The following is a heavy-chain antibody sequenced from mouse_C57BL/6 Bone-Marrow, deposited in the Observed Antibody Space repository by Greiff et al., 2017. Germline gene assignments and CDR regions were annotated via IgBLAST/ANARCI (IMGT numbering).Heavy chain of an antibody. J-gene: IGHJ3*01. CDR1: GYTFTSYG. V-gene: IGHV1-81*01. CDR3: AIWLLQTY. D-gene: IGHD2-3*01. Sequence: VKLMESGAELARPGASVKLSCKASGYTFTSYGISWVKQRTGQGLEWIGEIYPRSGNTYYNEKFKGKATLTADKSSSTAYMELRSLTSEDSAVYFCAIWLLQTYWGQGTLVTVSA. CDR2: IYPRSGNT.